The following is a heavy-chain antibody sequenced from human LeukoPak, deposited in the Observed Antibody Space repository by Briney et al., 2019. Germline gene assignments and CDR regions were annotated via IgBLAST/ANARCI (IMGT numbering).Heavy chain of an antibody. Sequence: GGSLRLSCAASGFTFSSYGMHWVRQAPGKGLEWVAVISYDGSNKYYADSVKGRFTISRDNSKNTLYLQMNSLRAEDTAVYYCALTTSSGYYPDWGQGTLVTVSS. CDR2: ISYDGSNK. CDR1: GFTFSSYG. J-gene: IGHJ4*02. D-gene: IGHD3-22*01. V-gene: IGHV3-30*03. CDR3: ALTTSSGYYPD.